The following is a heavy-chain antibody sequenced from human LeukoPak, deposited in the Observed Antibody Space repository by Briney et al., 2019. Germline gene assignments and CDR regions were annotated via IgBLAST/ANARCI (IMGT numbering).Heavy chain of an antibody. J-gene: IGHJ2*01. CDR2: ISYDGSNK. Sequence: PGRPLRLSCAASGFTFSSYAMHWVRQAPGKGLEWVAVISYDGSNKYYAHSVRGRLTISRDNSQNTLYLQMDSLRVEDTAVYYCAERSGLTFGYFDLWGRGTLVTVSS. CDR3: AERSGLTFGYFDL. CDR1: GFTFSSYA. V-gene: IGHV3-30-3*01. D-gene: IGHD3-10*01.